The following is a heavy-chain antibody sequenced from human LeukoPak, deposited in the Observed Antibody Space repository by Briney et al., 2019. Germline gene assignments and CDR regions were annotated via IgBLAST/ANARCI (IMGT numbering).Heavy chain of an antibody. CDR1: GFSFSNYW. Sequence: GGSLRLSCAASGFSFSNYWMNWVRQVPGKGLEWVGNINQDGSVKYYVDSVKGRFTISRDNAKNSLYLQMNSLRAEDTAVYYCARDPGIVVVPAYPEMDVWGKGTTVTVSS. J-gene: IGHJ6*04. CDR2: INQDGSVK. CDR3: ARDPGIVVVPAYPEMDV. D-gene: IGHD2-2*01. V-gene: IGHV3-7*01.